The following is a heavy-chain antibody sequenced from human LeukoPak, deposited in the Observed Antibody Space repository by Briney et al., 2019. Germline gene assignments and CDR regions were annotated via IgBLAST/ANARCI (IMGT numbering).Heavy chain of an antibody. Sequence: SETLSLTCTVSGGSISSSSYYWGWIRQPPGKGLEWIGSIYYSGSTYYNPSLKSRVTISVDTSKNQFSLKLSSVTAADTAVYYCARDWPYYDILTGHENPFDYWGQGTLVTVSS. J-gene: IGHJ4*02. V-gene: IGHV4-39*07. CDR3: ARDWPYYDILTGHENPFDY. D-gene: IGHD3-9*01. CDR1: GGSISSSSYY. CDR2: IYYSGST.